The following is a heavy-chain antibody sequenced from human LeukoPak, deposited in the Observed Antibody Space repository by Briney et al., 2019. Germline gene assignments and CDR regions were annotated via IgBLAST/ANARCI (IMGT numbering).Heavy chain of an antibody. CDR2: IWYDGSNK. J-gene: IGHJ6*02. V-gene: IGHV3-33*01. CDR3: ARASICSSTSCYRPYYYYYGMDV. CDR1: GFTFSSYG. Sequence: PGGSLRLSCAASGFTFSSYGMHWVREAPGKGLEWVAVIWYDGSNKYYADSVKGRLTISRDNSKNTLYLQMNSLRAEDTAVYYCARASICSSTSCYRPYYYYYGMDVWGQGTTATVSS. D-gene: IGHD2-2*01.